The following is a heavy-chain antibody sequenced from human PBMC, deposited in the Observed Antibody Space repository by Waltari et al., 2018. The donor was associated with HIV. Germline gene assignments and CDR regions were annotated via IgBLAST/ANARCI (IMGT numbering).Heavy chain of an antibody. D-gene: IGHD3-16*01. V-gene: IGHV1-58*01. CDR3: AAGTQYYDR. J-gene: IGHJ5*02. Sequence: QIQLVQSGPEVKKPGTSVTVSCKASGFDLTNTVVQWVRQTRGHRLEWIGWIVVVTGKITYAQNVQKRITITRDLSTGTAYMVLNSLIVDDTAVYYCAAGTQYYDRWGQGTPVTVSS. CDR1: GFDLTNTV. CDR2: IVVVTGKI.